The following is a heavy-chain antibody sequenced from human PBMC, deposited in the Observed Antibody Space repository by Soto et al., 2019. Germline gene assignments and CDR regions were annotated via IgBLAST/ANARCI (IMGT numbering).Heavy chain of an antibody. D-gene: IGHD2-2*01. Sequence: GGSLRLSCAASGFTFSSYGMHWVRQAPGKGLEWVAVIWYDGSNKYYADSVKGRFTISRDNSKNTLYLQMNNLRAEDTAVYYCARDRGIVQLLNSFDPRGQGTLVTVSS. J-gene: IGHJ5*02. CDR1: GFTFSSYG. CDR2: IWYDGSNK. CDR3: ARDRGIVQLLNSFDP. V-gene: IGHV3-33*01.